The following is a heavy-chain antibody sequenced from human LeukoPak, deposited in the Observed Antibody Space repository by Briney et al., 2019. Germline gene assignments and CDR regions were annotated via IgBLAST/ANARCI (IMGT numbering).Heavy chain of an antibody. CDR1: GFTFSSYA. D-gene: IGHD3-22*01. J-gene: IGHJ4*02. V-gene: IGHV3-64*01. CDR3: AKYYDSSGPYSTFDY. CDR2: ISSNGGST. Sequence: GGSLRLSCAASGFTFSSYAMHWVRQAPGKGLEYVSAISSNGGSTYYANSVKGRFTISRDNSKNTLYLQMGSLRAEDTAVYYCAKYYDSSGPYSTFDYWGQGTLVTVSS.